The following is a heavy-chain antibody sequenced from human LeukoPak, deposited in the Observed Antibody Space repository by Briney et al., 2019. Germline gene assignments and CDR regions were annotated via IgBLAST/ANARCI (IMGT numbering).Heavy chain of an antibody. CDR3: ARGSYSDYIFDY. D-gene: IGHD4-11*01. CDR1: GGIFSSYG. V-gene: IGHV1-69*05. CDR2: IIPMFGAT. Sequence: ASVKVSCKASGGIFSSYGINWVRQAPGQGLEWMGRIIPMFGATNYAQKFQGRVTVTTDESTSTAYMELSSLRSEATAVYYCARGSYSDYIFDYWGQGTLVTVSS. J-gene: IGHJ4*02.